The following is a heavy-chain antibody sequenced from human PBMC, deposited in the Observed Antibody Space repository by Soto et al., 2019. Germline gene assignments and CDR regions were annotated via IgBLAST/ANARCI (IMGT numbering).Heavy chain of an antibody. CDR3: ARHDRGWPNLLETGIAAAGRREVFDY. J-gene: IGHJ4*02. D-gene: IGHD6-13*01. V-gene: IGHV4-39*01. CDR2: IYYSGST. CDR1: GGSISSSSYY. Sequence: SETLSLTCTVSGGSISSSSYYWGWIRQPPGKGLEWIGSIYYSGSTYYNPSLKSRVTISVDTSKNQFSLKLISVTAADTAVYYCARHDRGWPNLLETGIAAAGRREVFDYWGQGTLVTVSS.